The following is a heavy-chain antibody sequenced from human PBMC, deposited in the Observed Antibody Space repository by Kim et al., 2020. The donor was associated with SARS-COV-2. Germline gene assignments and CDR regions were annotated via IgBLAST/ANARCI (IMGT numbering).Heavy chain of an antibody. Sequence: SETLSLTCTVSGGSISSYYWSWIRQPAGKGLEWIGRIYTSGSTNYNPSLKSRVTMSVDTSKNQFSLKLSSVTAADTAVYYCARVKAVASVRYWYFDLWGRGTLVTVSS. CDR2: IYTSGST. CDR1: GGSISSYY. V-gene: IGHV4-4*07. J-gene: IGHJ2*01. D-gene: IGHD6-19*01. CDR3: ARVKAVASVRYWYFDL.